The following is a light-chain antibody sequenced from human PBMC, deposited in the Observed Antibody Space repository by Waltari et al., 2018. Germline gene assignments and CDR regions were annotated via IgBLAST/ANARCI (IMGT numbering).Light chain of an antibody. CDR1: QSIRRY. CDR2: AAS. CDR3: QQSYSTPLT. Sequence: DIHMTQSPSSLSASVGDRVTISCRARQSIRRYLDWYQHKPGTAPNLLIYAASSLHSGVPSRFSGTGSGTEFTLTITSLQPEDFATYYCQQSYSTPLTFGGGTKLEIK. V-gene: IGKV1-39*01. J-gene: IGKJ4*01.